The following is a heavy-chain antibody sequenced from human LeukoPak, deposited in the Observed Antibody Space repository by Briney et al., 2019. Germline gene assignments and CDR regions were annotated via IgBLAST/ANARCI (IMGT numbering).Heavy chain of an antibody. CDR1: GGSISSYY. CDR2: IYYSGST. J-gene: IGHJ3*02. V-gene: IGHV4-59*01. CDR3: ARSTDAFDI. D-gene: IGHD5/OR15-5a*01. Sequence: PSETLSLTCTVSGGSISSYYWSWIRQPPGKGLEWIGCIYYSGSTNHNPSLKSRVTISVDTSKNPFSLKLSSVTAADTAVYYCARSTDAFDIWGQGTMVTVSS.